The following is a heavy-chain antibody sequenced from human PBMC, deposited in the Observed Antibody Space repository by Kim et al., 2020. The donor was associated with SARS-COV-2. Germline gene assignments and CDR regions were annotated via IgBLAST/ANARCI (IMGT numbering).Heavy chain of an antibody. CDR1: GGSFSGYY. D-gene: IGHD6-19*01. CDR3: ARGRPQWPAFPYYFDY. CDR2: INHSGST. J-gene: IGHJ4*02. Sequence: SETLSLTCAVYGGSFSGYYWSWIRQPPGKGLEWIGEINHSGSTNYNPSLKSRVTISVDTSKNQFSLKLSSVTAADTAVYYCARGRPQWPAFPYYFDYWGQGTLLTVSS. V-gene: IGHV4-34*01.